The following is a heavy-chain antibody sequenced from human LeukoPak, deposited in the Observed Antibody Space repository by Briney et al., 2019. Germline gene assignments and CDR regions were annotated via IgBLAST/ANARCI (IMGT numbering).Heavy chain of an antibody. J-gene: IGHJ4*02. Sequence: SETLSLTCTVSGGSISSYYWSWIRQPPGKGLGWIGYIYYSGSTNYNPSLKSRVTISVDTSKNQFSLKLSSVTAADTAVYYCARHGNTVTNYFDYWGQGTLVTVSS. CDR3: ARHGNTVTNYFDY. D-gene: IGHD4-17*01. V-gene: IGHV4-59*08. CDR2: IYYSGST. CDR1: GGSISSYY.